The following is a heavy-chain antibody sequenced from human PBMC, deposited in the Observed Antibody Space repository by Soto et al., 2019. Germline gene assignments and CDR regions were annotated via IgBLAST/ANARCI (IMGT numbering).Heavy chain of an antibody. Sequence: GGSLRLSCAASGFTFSSYWMHWVRQAPGKGLVWVSRINSDGSSTSYADSVKGRFTISRDNAKNTLYLQMNSLRAEDTAVYYCARDRDYCSSTSCYEGGLDYWGQGTLVTVSS. J-gene: IGHJ4*02. D-gene: IGHD2-2*01. V-gene: IGHV3-74*01. CDR2: INSDGSST. CDR3: ARDRDYCSSTSCYEGGLDY. CDR1: GFTFSSYW.